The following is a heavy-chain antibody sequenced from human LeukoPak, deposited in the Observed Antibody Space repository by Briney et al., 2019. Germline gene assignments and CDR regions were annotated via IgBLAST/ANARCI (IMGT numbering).Heavy chain of an antibody. J-gene: IGHJ4*02. D-gene: IGHD6-19*01. CDR3: AHLGQWLAQFDY. CDR2: ISGSGGST. V-gene: IGHV3-23*01. Sequence: SGGSLRLSCAASGFTFSSYAMSWVRQAPGKGLEWVSAISGSGGSTYYADSMKGRFTISRDNSKNTLYLQMNSLRAEDTAIYYCAHLGQWLAQFDYWGQGTLVTVSS. CDR1: GFTFSSYA.